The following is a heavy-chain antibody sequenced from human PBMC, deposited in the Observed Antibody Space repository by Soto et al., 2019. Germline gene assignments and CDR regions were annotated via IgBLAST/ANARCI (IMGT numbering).Heavy chain of an antibody. CDR3: AKTRYSNYGYYYYYMDV. D-gene: IGHD4-4*01. Sequence: GGSLRLSCAASGFTFSSYAMSWVRQAPGKGLEWVSAISGSGGSTYYADSVKGRFTISRDNSKNTLYLQMNSLRAEDTAVYYCAKTRYSNYGYYYYYMDVWGKGTTVTVSS. J-gene: IGHJ6*03. CDR1: GFTFSSYA. V-gene: IGHV3-23*01. CDR2: ISGSGGST.